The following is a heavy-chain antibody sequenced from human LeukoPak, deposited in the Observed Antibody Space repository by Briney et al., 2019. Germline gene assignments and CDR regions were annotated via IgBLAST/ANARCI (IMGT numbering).Heavy chain of an antibody. D-gene: IGHD1-26*01. V-gene: IGHV3-7*01. Sequence: GGSLRLSCAASGFTFSSYWMSWVRQAPGKGLEWVANIKQDGSEQYYVDSVKGRFTISRDNAKNSLYLQMNSLRADDTAVYYCAREDSGQNSGTYGMDVWGQGTTVTVSS. J-gene: IGHJ6*02. CDR2: IKQDGSEQ. CDR1: GFTFSSYW. CDR3: AREDSGQNSGTYGMDV.